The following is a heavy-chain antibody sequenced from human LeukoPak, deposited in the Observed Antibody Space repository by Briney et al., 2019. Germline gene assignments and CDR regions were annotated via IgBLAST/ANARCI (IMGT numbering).Heavy chain of an antibody. V-gene: IGHV3-21*01. CDR3: ARGFSRLGYCSSTSCYWDY. CDR2: ISSSSSYI. J-gene: IGHJ4*02. CDR1: GFTFSSYS. Sequence: GGSLRLSCAASGFTFSSYSMNWVRQAPGKGLEWVSSISSSSSYIYYADSVKGRFTISRDNAKNSLYLQMNSLRAEDTAVYYCARGFSRLGYCSSTSCYWDYWGQGTLVTVSS. D-gene: IGHD2-2*01.